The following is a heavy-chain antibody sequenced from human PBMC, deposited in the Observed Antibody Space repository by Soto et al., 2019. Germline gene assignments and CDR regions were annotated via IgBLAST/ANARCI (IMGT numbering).Heavy chain of an antibody. D-gene: IGHD4-4*01. Sequence: GGSLRLSCAASGFTFSSYSMNWVRQAPGKGLERVSSISSSSSYIYYAESVKGRFTISRDNAKNTVYLQVNTLRVEDTAVYFCARGAQFQYYMDVLGKGTAVTVSS. J-gene: IGHJ6*03. CDR3: ARGAQFQYYMDV. V-gene: IGHV3-21*01. CDR2: ISSSSSYI. CDR1: GFTFSSYS.